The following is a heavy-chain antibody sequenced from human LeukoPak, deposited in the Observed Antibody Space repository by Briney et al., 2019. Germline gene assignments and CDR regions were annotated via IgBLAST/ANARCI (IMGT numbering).Heavy chain of an antibody. CDR3: ARDRSDYTNAYDY. CDR1: GFTFNSYA. D-gene: IGHD1-26*01. V-gene: IGHV3-23*01. Sequence: PGGSLRLSCAASGFTFNSYAMSWVRQAPGKGLEWVASIGGSGGNTYYSESVKGPFTISRDNSKNTLYVQMNSLKVDDSAIYYCARDRSDYTNAYDYWGLGTLVTVSS. CDR2: IGGSGGNT. J-gene: IGHJ4*02.